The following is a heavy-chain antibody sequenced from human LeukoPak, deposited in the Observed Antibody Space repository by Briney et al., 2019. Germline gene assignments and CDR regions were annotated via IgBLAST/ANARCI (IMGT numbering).Heavy chain of an antibody. J-gene: IGHJ3*02. V-gene: IGHV3-53*01. CDR2: IYSGGST. D-gene: IGHD1-26*01. CDR1: GFTFSSYS. Sequence: GGSLRLSCAASGFTFSSYSMNWVRQAPGKGLEWVSVIYSGGSTYYADSVKGRFTISRDNSKNTLYLQMNGLRAEDTAVYYCARDLVGRGAFDIWGQGTMVTVSS. CDR3: ARDLVGRGAFDI.